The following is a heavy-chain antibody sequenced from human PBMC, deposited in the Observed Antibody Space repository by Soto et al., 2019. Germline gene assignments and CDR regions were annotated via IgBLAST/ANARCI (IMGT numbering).Heavy chain of an antibody. CDR2: ISWNSGSI. CDR1: GFTFDDYA. Sequence: SLRLSCAASGFTFDDYAMHWVRQAPGKGLEWVSGISWNSGSIGYADSVKGRFTISRDNAKNSLYLQMNSLRAEDTALYYCAKTAAADIYYYGMDVWGQGTTVTVSS. CDR3: AKTAAADIYYYGMDV. V-gene: IGHV3-9*01. D-gene: IGHD6-13*01. J-gene: IGHJ6*02.